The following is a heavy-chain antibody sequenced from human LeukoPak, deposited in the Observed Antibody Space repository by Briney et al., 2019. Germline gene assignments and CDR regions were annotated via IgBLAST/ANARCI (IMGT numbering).Heavy chain of an antibody. J-gene: IGHJ5*02. V-gene: IGHV4-59*01. D-gene: IGHD3-16*02. CDR1: GGSISSYY. CDR2: IYYSGST. CDR3: AREIYDYVWGSYRSPRFDP. Sequence: SETLSLTCTVSGGSISSYYWSWIRQPPGKGLEWIGYIYYSGSTNYNPSLKSRVTISVDTSKDQFSLKLSSVTAADTAVYYCAREIYDYVWGSYRSPRFDPWGQGTLVTVSS.